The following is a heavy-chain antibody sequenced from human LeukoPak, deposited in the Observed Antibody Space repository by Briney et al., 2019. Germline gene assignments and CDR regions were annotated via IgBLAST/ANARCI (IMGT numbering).Heavy chain of an antibody. V-gene: IGHV4-59*01. CDR1: GGSISSYY. J-gene: IGHJ4*02. D-gene: IGHD6-13*01. CDR2: IYYSGST. Sequence: SETLSLTCTVSGGSISSYYWSWIPEPPGKGLEWIGYIYYSGSTNYNPSLKSRVTISVDTSKNQFSLKLSSVTAADTAVYYCARGGRIAAAGFDYWGQGTLVTVSS. CDR3: ARGGRIAAAGFDY.